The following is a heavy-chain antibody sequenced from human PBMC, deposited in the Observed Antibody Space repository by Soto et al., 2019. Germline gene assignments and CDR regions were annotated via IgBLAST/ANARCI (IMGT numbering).Heavy chain of an antibody. CDR1: GVSLSTREVG. J-gene: IGHJ3*02. D-gene: IGHD6-6*01. V-gene: IGHV2-5*01. CDR3: ARGLAARPAFAFDI. CDR2: IYWSGDE. Sequence: PTQTLTLTCPFSGVSLSTREVGVGCIRQPPGKALEWLAHIYWSGDEHYRPSLKSRLSITKDTSKNQVVLTMANMDPVDTATYYCARGLAARPAFAFDIGGPGTMVT.